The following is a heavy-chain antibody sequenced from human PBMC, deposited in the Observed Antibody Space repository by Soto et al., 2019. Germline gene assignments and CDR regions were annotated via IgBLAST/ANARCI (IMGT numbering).Heavy chain of an antibody. D-gene: IGHD6-13*01. V-gene: IGHV3-23*01. CDR1: GFTFSGYA. Sequence: EVQLLESGGGLVQPGGSLRLSCAASGFTFSGYAMSWVRQAPGKGLEWVSAISGSGGSTYYADSVKGRFTISRDNSKNTLYLQMNSLRAEDTAVYYCAKGRSWYNGFAAYWGQGTLVTVSS. CDR3: AKGRSWYNGFAAY. CDR2: ISGSGGST. J-gene: IGHJ4*02.